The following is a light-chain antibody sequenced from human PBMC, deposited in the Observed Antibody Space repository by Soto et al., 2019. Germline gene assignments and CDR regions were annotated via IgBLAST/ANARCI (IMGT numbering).Light chain of an antibody. CDR1: QSVNNN. J-gene: IGKJ2*01. CDR3: QQYNNWPPYT. CDR2: GAA. Sequence: EIVMTQSPATLSVSPGERATLSCRTSQSVNNNLAWYQQKPCQAPRLLIYGAATRATGIPARFSGSGSGTDFTLTISSLQSEDFAVYYCQQYNNWPPYTFGQGTKLEIK. V-gene: IGKV3-15*01.